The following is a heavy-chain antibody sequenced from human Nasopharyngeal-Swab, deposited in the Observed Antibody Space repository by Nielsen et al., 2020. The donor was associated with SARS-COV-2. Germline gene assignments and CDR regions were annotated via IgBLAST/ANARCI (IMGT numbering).Heavy chain of an antibody. Sequence: SETLSLTCVVSGASISSRNNYWGWIRQSPGKGLEWIWTIFSSGSTYNPSLKSRVTMSVDTSKNQFYLKLTSVTAADTAVYYCARDESGDYLGLPFDHWGRGTLVTVSS. V-gene: IGHV4-39*07. CDR3: ARDESGDYLGLPFDH. CDR2: IFSSGST. CDR1: GASISSRNNY. D-gene: IGHD4-17*01. J-gene: IGHJ4*02.